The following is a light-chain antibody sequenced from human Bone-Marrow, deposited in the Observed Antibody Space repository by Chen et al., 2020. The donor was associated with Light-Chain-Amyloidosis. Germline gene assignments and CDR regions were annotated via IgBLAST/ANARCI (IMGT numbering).Light chain of an antibody. CDR3: SSYTITNTLV. CDR2: EVT. CDR1: SSDVGGDNH. J-gene: IGLJ1*01. Sequence: QPALTQPASASGSPGQATTISCTGTSSDVGGDNHVSWYQQHPDKAPKLMIYEVTNRPSWVPVRFSGSKSDNTASLTISGLQTEDEADYFCSSYTITNTLVFGSGTRVTVL. V-gene: IGLV2-14*01.